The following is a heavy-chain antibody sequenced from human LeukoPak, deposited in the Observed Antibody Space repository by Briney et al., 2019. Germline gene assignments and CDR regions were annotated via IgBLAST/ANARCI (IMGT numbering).Heavy chain of an antibody. Sequence: GGSLRLSCAASGFTVSSNYMSWVRQAPGKGLEWVSVIYSGGSTHYADSVKGRFTISRDNSKNTLYLQMNSLRAEDTAVYYCQSQQWLVSYYYGMDVWGQGTTVTVSS. J-gene: IGHJ6*02. V-gene: IGHV3-53*01. CDR3: QSQQWLVSYYYGMDV. CDR1: GFTVSSNY. CDR2: IYSGGST. D-gene: IGHD6-19*01.